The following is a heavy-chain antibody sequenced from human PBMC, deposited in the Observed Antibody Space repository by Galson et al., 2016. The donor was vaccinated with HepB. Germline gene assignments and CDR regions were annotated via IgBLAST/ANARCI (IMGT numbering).Heavy chain of an antibody. CDR2: IKPDGSER. D-gene: IGHD3-22*01. J-gene: IGHJ1*01. CDR1: GFTFGSVW. Sequence: SLRLSCAPSGFTFGSVWMSWVRQAPGKGLEWVANIKPDGSERYYVDSLKGRFTISRDNAKNSLYLQMNNLIAEDTAVYCCALYYYDSSGFVEYFQHWGQGTRVTVSS. CDR3: ALYYYDSSGFVEYFQH. V-gene: IGHV3-7*03.